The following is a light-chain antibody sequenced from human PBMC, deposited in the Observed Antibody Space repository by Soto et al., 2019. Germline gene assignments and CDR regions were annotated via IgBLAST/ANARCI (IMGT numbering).Light chain of an antibody. CDR3: CSYAGSYTFLI. J-gene: IGLJ2*01. V-gene: IGLV2-11*01. Sequence: QSALTQPRSVSGSPGQAVTISCTGTSSDVGGYNYVSWYQQHPGKAPKLMIDDVSKRPSGVPDRFSGSKSGNTASLTISGLQSEDEADYYCCSYAGSYTFLIFGGGTKLTVL. CDR2: DVS. CDR1: SSDVGGYNY.